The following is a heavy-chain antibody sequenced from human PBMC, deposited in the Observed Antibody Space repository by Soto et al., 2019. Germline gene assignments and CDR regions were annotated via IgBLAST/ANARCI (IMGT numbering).Heavy chain of an antibody. J-gene: IGHJ3*01. D-gene: IGHD3-22*01. CDR2: IIPFFKGT. V-gene: IGHV1-69*01. CDR1: GGTFTSHA. CDR3: AGDRRFYDSGSYDIANDAFDV. Sequence: SVKVSCKSSGGTFTSHAISWVRQAPGHGLEWMGVIIPFFKGTNYAQKFQGRVTITADDSMTTVYMDLYDLSSEDTAVYYCAGDRRFYDSGSYDIANDAFDVWGQGTMVTVS.